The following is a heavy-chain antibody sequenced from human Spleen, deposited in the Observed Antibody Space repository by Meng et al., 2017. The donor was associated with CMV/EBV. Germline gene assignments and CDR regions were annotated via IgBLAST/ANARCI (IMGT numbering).Heavy chain of an antibody. V-gene: IGHV1-46*01. CDR2: INPIGGTT. Sequence: KATGYTFTRYYMHWVRQAPGQGLEWMGIINPIGGTTNYAQKFQGRVTMTWDTSTTTGYMELSSLRSEDTAVYYCAREGYGDLDFDYWGQGTLVTVSS. D-gene: IGHD4-17*01. CDR3: AREGYGDLDFDY. J-gene: IGHJ4*02. CDR1: GYTFTRYY.